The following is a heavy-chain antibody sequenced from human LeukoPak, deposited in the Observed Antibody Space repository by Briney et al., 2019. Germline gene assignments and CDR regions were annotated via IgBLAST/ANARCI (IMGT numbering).Heavy chain of an antibody. CDR3: ARTPGEPHAFDI. CDR1: GGSISSSTW. D-gene: IGHD3-16*01. J-gene: IGHJ3*02. V-gene: IGHV4-4*02. Sequence: NPSETLSLTCAVSGGSISSSTWWSWVRQPPGKGLEWIGEIYHSGSTNYNPSLKSRVTISIDKSKSQFSLKLSSVTAADTAVYYCARTPGEPHAFDIWGQGTMVTVSS. CDR2: IYHSGST.